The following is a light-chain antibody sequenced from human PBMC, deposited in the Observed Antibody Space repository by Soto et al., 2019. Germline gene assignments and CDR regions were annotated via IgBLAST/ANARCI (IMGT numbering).Light chain of an antibody. CDR3: VAWDDSLNGYVV. V-gene: IGLV1-44*01. Sequence: QSVLTQPPSASGTPGQRVTISCSGSSSNIGSNTVNWYQQLQGTAPKLVIYSNNQRPSGVPDRFSGSKSGTSASLAISGLQSEDEAEYYCVAWDDSLNGYVVFGGGTKLTVL. CDR2: SNN. J-gene: IGLJ2*01. CDR1: SSNIGSNT.